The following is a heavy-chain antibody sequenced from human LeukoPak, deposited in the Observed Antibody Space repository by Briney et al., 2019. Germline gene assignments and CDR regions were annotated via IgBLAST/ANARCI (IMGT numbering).Heavy chain of an antibody. CDR3: ARGPTYYYDSSGYYWSY. CDR2: IIPILGIA. CDR1: GGTFSSYA. D-gene: IGHD3-22*01. J-gene: IGHJ4*02. Sequence: ASVKVSCKASGGTFSSYAISWVRQAPGQGLEWMGRIIPILGIANYAQKFQGRVTITADKSTSTAYMELSSLRSGDTAVYYCARGPTYYYDSSGYYWSYWGQGTLVTVSS. V-gene: IGHV1-69*04.